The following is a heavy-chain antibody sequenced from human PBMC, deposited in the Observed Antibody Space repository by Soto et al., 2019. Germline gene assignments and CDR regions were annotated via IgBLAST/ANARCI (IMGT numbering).Heavy chain of an antibody. CDR1: GFTFSSYA. CDR2: ISGSGGST. CDR3: AKGTYYYDSSGYSGY. D-gene: IGHD3-22*01. V-gene: IGHV3-23*01. J-gene: IGHJ4*02. Sequence: EVQLLESVGGLVQTGGSLRLSCAASGFTFSSYAMSWVRQAPGKGLEWVSAISGSGGSTYYADSVQGRFTISRDNSKNTLDLQMNILRAEYTAVYYCAKGTYYYDSSGYSGYWGQGTLVTVSS.